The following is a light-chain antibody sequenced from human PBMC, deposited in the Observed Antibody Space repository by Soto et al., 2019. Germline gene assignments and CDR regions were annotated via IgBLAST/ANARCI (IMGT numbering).Light chain of an antibody. J-gene: IGLJ1*01. CDR1: SSDVGGYNY. CDR3: SSYTSSSTLDV. V-gene: IGLV2-14*01. CDR2: DVS. Sequence: QSVLTQPASVSGSPGQSITISCTGTSSDVGGYNYVSCYQQHPGKAPKLMIYDVSNRPSGVSNRFSGSKSGNTASLTISGLQAEDEAGYYCSSYTSSSTLDVFGAWTKVTV.